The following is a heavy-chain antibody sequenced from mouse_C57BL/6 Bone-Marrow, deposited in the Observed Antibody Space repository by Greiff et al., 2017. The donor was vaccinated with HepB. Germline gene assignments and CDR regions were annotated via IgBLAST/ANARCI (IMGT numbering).Heavy chain of an antibody. V-gene: IGHV14-4*01. CDR1: GFNIKDDY. CDR3: TNRIPTVVVPWYFDV. CDR2: IDPENGDT. J-gene: IGHJ1*03. D-gene: IGHD1-1*01. Sequence: VQLQQSGAELVRPGASVKLSCTASGFNIKDDYMHWVKQRPEQGLEWIGWIDPENGDTESASKFQGKATITADTSSNTAYLQLSSLTSEDTAVYYCTNRIPTVVVPWYFDVWGTGTTVTVSS.